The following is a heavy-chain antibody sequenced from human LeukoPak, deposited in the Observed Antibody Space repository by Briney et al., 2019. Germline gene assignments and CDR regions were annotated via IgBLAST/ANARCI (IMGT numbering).Heavy chain of an antibody. CDR3: VREARGYHYTYFDY. J-gene: IGHJ4*02. Sequence: GGSLRLSCTASGFTLGSHDMHWVRQIPGKGLEWVAAVSSGFHAFFADSVQGRFTVSREDASNSLYLQMNSLRAGDTAVYYCVREARGYHYTYFDYWGQGTLVTVSS. CDR1: GFTLGSHD. D-gene: IGHD5-18*01. V-gene: IGHV3-13*01. CDR2: VSSGFHA.